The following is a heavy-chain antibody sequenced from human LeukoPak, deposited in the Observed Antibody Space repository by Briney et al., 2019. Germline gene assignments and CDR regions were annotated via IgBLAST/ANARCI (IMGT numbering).Heavy chain of an antibody. D-gene: IGHD6-13*01. Sequence: GGSLRLSCAASGFTFSSYAMSWVRQAPGKGLEWVSVISGSGGSTHYADSVKGRFTISRDNSKNTLYLQMNSLRAEDTAVYYCAKASSSTYLYNFDYGGQGTLVTVSS. CDR1: GFTFSSYA. J-gene: IGHJ4*02. CDR2: ISGSGGST. V-gene: IGHV3-23*01. CDR3: AKASSSTYLYNFDY.